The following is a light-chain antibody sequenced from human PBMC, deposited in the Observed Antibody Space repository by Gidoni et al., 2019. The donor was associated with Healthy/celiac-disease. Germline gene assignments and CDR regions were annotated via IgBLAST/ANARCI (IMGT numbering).Light chain of an antibody. CDR2: SNN. J-gene: IGLJ1*01. CDR1: SSNIGSNT. Sequence: QSVLTQPPSASGTPGQRVTIPCSGSSSNIGSNTVNWYQQPPGTAPKLLIYSNNQRPSGVPDRFSGSKSGTSASLAISGLQSEDEADYYCAAWDDSLNGPFYVFGTGTKVTVL. V-gene: IGLV1-44*01. CDR3: AAWDDSLNGPFYV.